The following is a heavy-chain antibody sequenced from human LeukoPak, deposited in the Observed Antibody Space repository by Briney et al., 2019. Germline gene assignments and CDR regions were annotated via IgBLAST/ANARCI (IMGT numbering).Heavy chain of an antibody. V-gene: IGHV3-15*01. J-gene: IGHJ4*02. CDR1: GFNFRNAW. D-gene: IGHD2-21*02. Sequence: GGSLRLSCTASGFNFRNAWMCWVRQAPGKGLEWVGRIKSKTDGGTTDYAAPVKGRFTISRDDSKNTLYLRMNSLKTEDTAVYYCTTDDYYFDYWGQGTLVTVSS. CDR2: IKSKTDGGTT. CDR3: TTDDYYFDY.